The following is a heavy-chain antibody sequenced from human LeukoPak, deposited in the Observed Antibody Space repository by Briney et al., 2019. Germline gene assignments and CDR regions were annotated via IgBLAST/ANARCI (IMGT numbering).Heavy chain of an antibody. CDR2: INPNNGGT. CDR3: ARSSTALGRRFDY. V-gene: IGHV1-2*04. J-gene: IGHJ4*02. D-gene: IGHD5-18*01. Sequence: ASVKVSCKASGYTFTGYSMHWVRQAPGQGLEWMGWINPNNGGTDYAQKFQGWVTLTRDTSISTAYMELSRLKSDDTAVYYCARSSTALGRRFDYWGQGTLVTVSS. CDR1: GYTFTGYS.